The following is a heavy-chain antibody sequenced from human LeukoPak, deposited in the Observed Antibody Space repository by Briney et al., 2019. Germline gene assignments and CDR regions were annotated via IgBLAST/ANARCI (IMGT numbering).Heavy chain of an antibody. D-gene: IGHD2-15*01. CDR1: GFTFSSYS. Sequence: GGSLRLSCAASGFTFSSYSMNWVRQAPGKGLEWVSSISSSSSYIYYADSVKGRFTISRDNAKNSLYLQMNSLRAEGTAVYYCARELGGGMDVWGKGTTVTVSS. CDR3: ARELGGGMDV. CDR2: ISSSSSYI. J-gene: IGHJ6*04. V-gene: IGHV3-21*01.